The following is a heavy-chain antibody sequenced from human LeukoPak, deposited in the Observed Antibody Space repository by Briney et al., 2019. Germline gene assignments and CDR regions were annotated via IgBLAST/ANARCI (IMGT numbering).Heavy chain of an antibody. CDR2: IKSDGSST. CDR1: GFTFRSYW. J-gene: IGHJ3*02. Sequence: GGSLRLSCAASGFTFRSYWMHWVRLPPGKGLVWVSRIKSDGSSTSYADFVKGRFTISRDNAKNTLYLQMNSLRAEDTAVYYCARGYYYDSSGYYYAFDIWGQGTMVTVSS. CDR3: ARGYYYDSSGYYYAFDI. V-gene: IGHV3-74*01. D-gene: IGHD3-22*01.